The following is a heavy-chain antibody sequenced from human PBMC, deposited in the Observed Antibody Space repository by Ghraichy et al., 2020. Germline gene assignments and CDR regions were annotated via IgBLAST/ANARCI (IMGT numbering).Heavy chain of an antibody. D-gene: IGHD2-2*01. CDR3: ARVRVVVVPAASYYYYGMDV. J-gene: IGHJ6*02. Sequence: GGSLRLSCAASGFTFSSYSMNWVRQAPGKGLEWVSSISSSSSYIYYADSVKGRFTISRDNAKNSLYLQMNSLRAEDTAVYYCARVRVVVVPAASYYYYGMDVWGQGTTVTVSS. CDR2: ISSSSSYI. CDR1: GFTFSSYS. V-gene: IGHV3-21*01.